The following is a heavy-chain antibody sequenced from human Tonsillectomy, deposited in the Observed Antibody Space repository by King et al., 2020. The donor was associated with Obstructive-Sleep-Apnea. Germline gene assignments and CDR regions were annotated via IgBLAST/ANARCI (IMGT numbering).Heavy chain of an antibody. CDR3: ARTPPYSANDHSPVEEGYFFAMDV. D-gene: IGHD5-12*01. J-gene: IGHJ6*02. V-gene: IGHV4-31*03. CDR2: IYYSGST. Sequence: LQLQESGPGLVKPSQTLSLTCSVSGDSISSGGHYWSWIRQHPGKGLEWIGSIYYSGSTYYNPSLKSRVTISIDTSERQFSLKLSSVTAADTAVYYWARTPPYSANDHSPVEEGYFFAMDVWGQGTTVTVSS. CDR1: GDSISSGGHY.